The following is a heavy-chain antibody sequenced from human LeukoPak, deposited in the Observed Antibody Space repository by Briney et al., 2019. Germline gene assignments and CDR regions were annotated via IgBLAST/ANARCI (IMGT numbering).Heavy chain of an antibody. V-gene: IGHV4-59*13. CDR2: NYYSGST. CDR1: GGFISSYY. D-gene: IGHD3-10*01. Sequence: SEPQSLTCTVSGGFISSYYWSWIRKPPGKGLEWMGYNYYSGSTNYNPSLKSRVTISVDTSKNHFSLKLSSVTAADTAVYYCARDRRTYYGSGSYSQSSWFDPWGQGTLVTVSS. J-gene: IGHJ5*02. CDR3: ARDRRTYYGSGSYSQSSWFDP.